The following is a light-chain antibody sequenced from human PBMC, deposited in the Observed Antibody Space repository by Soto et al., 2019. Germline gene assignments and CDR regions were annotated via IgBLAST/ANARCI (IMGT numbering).Light chain of an antibody. CDR2: KAS. CDR1: QSISSW. Sequence: DFQMTQSPSTLSASVGDRVTITCRASQSISSWLAWYQQKPGKAPKLLIYKASSLQSGVPSRFRGSGSGTEFTRTLSYLQPSDFATYDFQQYHSCPLTFGGGKKVEIK. J-gene: IGKJ4*01. V-gene: IGKV1-5*03. CDR3: QQYHSCPLT.